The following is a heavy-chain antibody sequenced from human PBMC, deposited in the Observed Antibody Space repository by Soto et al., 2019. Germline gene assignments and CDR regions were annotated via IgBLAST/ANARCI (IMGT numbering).Heavy chain of an antibody. CDR3: ARVLYRNVIHA. J-gene: IGHJ4*02. D-gene: IGHD5-18*01. CDR2: IDPRNGGT. Sequence: ASVKVSCKASGYIFSDYYIHWVRQAPGQGLEWMGWIDPRNGGTKYEQKFQDRLTMTTDTSTSTAFLELRRLRLDDTAVFFCARVLYRNVIHAWGQGTLVTVSS. CDR1: GYIFSDYY. V-gene: IGHV1-2*02.